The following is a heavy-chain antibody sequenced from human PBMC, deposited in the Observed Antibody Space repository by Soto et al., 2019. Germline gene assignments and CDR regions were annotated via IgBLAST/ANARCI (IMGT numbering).Heavy chain of an antibody. CDR1: GGTFSSYA. CDR3: ARGRFLEWLLSSGVGYYFMDV. V-gene: IGHV1-69*01. D-gene: IGHD3-3*01. Sequence: QVQLVQSGSEVKKPGSSVKVSCKASGGTFSSYAISWVRQAPGQGLEWMGGIIPIFGTANYAQKFQGRVTITADESTSTAYMELSSLRSEDTAVYYCARGRFLEWLLSSGVGYYFMDVWGQGTTVTVSS. CDR2: IIPIFGTA. J-gene: IGHJ6*02.